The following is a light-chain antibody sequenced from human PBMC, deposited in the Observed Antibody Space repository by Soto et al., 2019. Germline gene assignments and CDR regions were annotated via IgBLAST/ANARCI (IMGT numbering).Light chain of an antibody. V-gene: IGKV1-33*01. CDR1: QDISNY. CDR2: DAS. CDR3: QQYDHLPFT. Sequence: DIQMTQSPSSLSASVRDRVTITCQASQDISNYLNWYQQKTGKAPKLLICDASNLEPGVPSRFSGSGSGTDFTFTISSLQPEDIATYYCQQYDHLPFTFGPGTKGDIK. J-gene: IGKJ3*01.